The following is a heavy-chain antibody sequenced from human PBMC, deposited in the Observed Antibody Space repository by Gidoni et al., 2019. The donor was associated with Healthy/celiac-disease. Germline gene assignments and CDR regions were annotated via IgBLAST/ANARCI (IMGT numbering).Heavy chain of an antibody. J-gene: IGHJ4*02. CDR2: ISYDGSNK. D-gene: IGHD4-17*01. Sequence: QVQLVESGGGVVQPGRSLRLSCAASGFTFSSYGMHWVRQAPGQGLEWVAVISYDGSNKYYADSVKGRFTISRDNSKNTLYLQMNSLRAEDTAVYYCAKPIYGGSYYFDYWGQGTLVTVSS. CDR1: GFTFSSYG. CDR3: AKPIYGGSYYFDY. V-gene: IGHV3-30*18.